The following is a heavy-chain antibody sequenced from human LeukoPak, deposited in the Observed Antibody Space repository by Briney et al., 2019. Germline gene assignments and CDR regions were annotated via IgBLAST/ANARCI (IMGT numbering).Heavy chain of an antibody. D-gene: IGHD6-13*01. CDR3: ATVGSSSNNYSDY. CDR2: ISSSSSYI. CDR1: GFTFSSYS. V-gene: IGHV3-21*01. J-gene: IGHJ4*02. Sequence: PGGSLRLSCAASGFTFSSYSMNWVRQAPGKGLEWVSSISSSSSYIYYADSVKGRFTISRDNAKNSLYLQMNSLRAEDTAVYYCATVGSSSNNYSDYWGQGTLVTVSS.